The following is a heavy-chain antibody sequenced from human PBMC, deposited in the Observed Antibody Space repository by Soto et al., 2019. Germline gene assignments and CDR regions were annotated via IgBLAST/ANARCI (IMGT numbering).Heavy chain of an antibody. CDR2: INAGNGNT. D-gene: IGHD4-17*01. V-gene: IGHV1-3*01. Sequence: ASVKVSCKASGYTFTSYAMHWVRQAPGQRLEWMGWINAGNGNTKYSQKFQGRVTITRDTSASTAYMELSSLRSEDTAVYYCARTPRTTVTTPKYYFDYWGQGTLVTVSS. J-gene: IGHJ4*02. CDR1: GYTFTSYA. CDR3: ARTPRTTVTTPKYYFDY.